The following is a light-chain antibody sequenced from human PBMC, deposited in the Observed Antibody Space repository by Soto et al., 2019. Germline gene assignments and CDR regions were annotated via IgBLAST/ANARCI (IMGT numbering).Light chain of an antibody. CDR1: QTVSSSY. Sequence: IVLTQSPGTQSLSPGERATLSCRASQTVSSSYLAWYQQKPGQAPRLLIYGASSRATGIPDRLSGSGSGTDFTLTISRLEPEDFAVYYCQQYGGSPPITFGQGTRLEIK. V-gene: IGKV3-20*01. CDR3: QQYGGSPPIT. CDR2: GAS. J-gene: IGKJ5*01.